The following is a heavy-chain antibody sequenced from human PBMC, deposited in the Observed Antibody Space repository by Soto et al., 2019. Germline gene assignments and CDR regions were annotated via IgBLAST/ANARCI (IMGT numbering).Heavy chain of an antibody. D-gene: IGHD2-2*01. V-gene: IGHV4-31*03. J-gene: IGHJ6*02. Sequence: QVQLQESGPGLVKPSQTLSLTCTVSGGSISSGGYYWSWIRQHPGKGLEWIGYIYYSGSTYYNPSLKSRVTISVDTSKNQFSLKLSSVTAADTAVYYCARILPPYCSSTSCPLLWYYGMDVWGQGTTVTVSS. CDR3: ARILPPYCSSTSCPLLWYYGMDV. CDR1: GGSISSGGYY. CDR2: IYYSGST.